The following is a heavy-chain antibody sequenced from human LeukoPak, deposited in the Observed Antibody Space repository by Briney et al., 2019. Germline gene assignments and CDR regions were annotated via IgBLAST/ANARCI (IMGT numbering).Heavy chain of an antibody. CDR3: TSSEFMIAAAGTFDY. Sequence: PGGSLRLSCAASGFTVSSNYMSWVRQAPGKGLEWVSVIYSTDKTNYADSVQGRFTISRDPSKNTVYLQMNSLKTEDTAVYYCTSSEFMIAAAGTFDYWGQGTLVTVSS. V-gene: IGHV3-53*01. CDR1: GFTVSSNY. J-gene: IGHJ4*02. D-gene: IGHD6-13*01. CDR2: IYSTDKT.